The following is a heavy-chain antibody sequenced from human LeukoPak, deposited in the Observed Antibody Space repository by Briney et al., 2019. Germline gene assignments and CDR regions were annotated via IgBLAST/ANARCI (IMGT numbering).Heavy chain of an antibody. CDR2: ISAYNGNT. J-gene: IGHJ4*02. CDR3: ATSLRHYDSSGYYWNFDY. V-gene: IGHV1-18*01. D-gene: IGHD3-22*01. CDR1: GYTFTSYG. Sequence: ASVKVSCKASGYTFTSYGISWVRQAPGQGLEWMGWISAYNGNTNYAQKLRGRVTMTTDTSTSTAYMELRSLRSDDTAGYYLATSLRHYDSSGYYWNFDYWGQGTLVTVSS.